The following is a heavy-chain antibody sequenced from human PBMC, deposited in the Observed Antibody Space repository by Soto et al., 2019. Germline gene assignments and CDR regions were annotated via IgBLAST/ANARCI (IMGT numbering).Heavy chain of an antibody. CDR1: GGSISSSNYY. CDR3: ARRRSDSKTNYFDY. J-gene: IGHJ4*02. CDR2: INYSGNT. D-gene: IGHD2-15*01. V-gene: IGHV4-39*01. Sequence: PSETLCLTCTVSGGSISSSNYYWGWIRQPPGKGLEWIGSINYSGNTYYNPSLNSRVTIFVDTSKSQFSMKLSSVTAADTAVYYCARRRSDSKTNYFDYWGQGTLVTVS.